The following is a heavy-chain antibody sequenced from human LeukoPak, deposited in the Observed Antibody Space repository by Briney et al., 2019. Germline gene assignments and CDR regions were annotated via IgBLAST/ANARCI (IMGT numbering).Heavy chain of an antibody. CDR2: ISYDGSNK. V-gene: IGHV3-30*18. D-gene: IGHD1-26*01. CDR1: GFTFSRYG. J-gene: IGHJ1*01. CDR3: AKSQWSYGFQH. Sequence: PGRSLRLSCAASGFTFSRYGMHWVRQAPGKGLEWVAVISYDGSNKYYEDSVKGRFTISRDNSKNTLYLQMNSLRGEDTAVYYCAKSQWSYGFQHWGQGTLVTVSS.